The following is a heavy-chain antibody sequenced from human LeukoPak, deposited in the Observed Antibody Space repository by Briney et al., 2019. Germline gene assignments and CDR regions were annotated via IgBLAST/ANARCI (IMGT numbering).Heavy chain of an antibody. Sequence: GGSLRLSCAASEFSVGSNYMTWVRQAPGKGLEWVSFIYSDNTHYSDSVKGRFTISRDNSKNTLYLQMNSLRAEDTAVYYCARRAGAYSHPYDYWGQGTLVTVSS. CDR1: EFSVGSNY. D-gene: IGHD4/OR15-4a*01. V-gene: IGHV3-53*01. J-gene: IGHJ4*02. CDR3: ARRAGAYSHPYDY. CDR2: IYSDNT.